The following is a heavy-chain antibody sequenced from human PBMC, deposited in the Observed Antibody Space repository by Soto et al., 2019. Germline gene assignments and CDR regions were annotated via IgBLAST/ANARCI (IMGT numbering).Heavy chain of an antibody. Sequence: ASVKVSCKVSGYFLTALSIHWVRQAPGKGLEWMGGFDREDGETIYAQKFQGRVTMTEDTSTDSAYMELSSLTSEDTAIYYCAHGEGVVKSIVYFDSWGQGTLVTVSS. CDR2: FDREDGET. CDR1: GYFLTALS. CDR3: AHGEGVVKSIVYFDS. J-gene: IGHJ4*02. D-gene: IGHD2-15*01. V-gene: IGHV1-24*01.